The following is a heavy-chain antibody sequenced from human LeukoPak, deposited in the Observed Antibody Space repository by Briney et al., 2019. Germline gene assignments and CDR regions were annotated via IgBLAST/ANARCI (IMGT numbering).Heavy chain of an antibody. CDR2: ISSSSSYI. CDR3: ARGEVKSFDN. V-gene: IGHV3-21*04. J-gene: IGHJ4*02. CDR1: GFTFSSYS. Sequence: GGSLRLSCAASGFTFSSYSMNWVRQAPGKGLEWVSSISSSSSYIYYADSVKGRFTISRDNAKNSLYLQMNNLRVEDTAVYYCARGEVKSFDNWGQGTLVTVSS.